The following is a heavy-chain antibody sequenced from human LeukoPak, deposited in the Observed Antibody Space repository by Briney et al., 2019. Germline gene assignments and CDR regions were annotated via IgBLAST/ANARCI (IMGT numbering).Heavy chain of an antibody. CDR3: ARNQDYGGFDF. D-gene: IGHD4-23*01. Sequence: ASVKVSCKTSGYTFTSYGISWVRQAPGQGLEWMGWISTYRGNTNYAQKLQGRVTMTTDTSTSTAYMELRNLRSDDTAVYYCARNQDYGGFDFWGQGTLVTVSS. V-gene: IGHV1-18*01. J-gene: IGHJ4*02. CDR2: ISTYRGNT. CDR1: GYTFTSYG.